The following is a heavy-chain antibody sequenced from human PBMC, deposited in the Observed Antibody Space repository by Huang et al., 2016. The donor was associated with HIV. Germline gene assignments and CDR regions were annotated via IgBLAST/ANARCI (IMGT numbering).Heavy chain of an antibody. V-gene: IGHV1-69*01. CDR2: IIPIFGKA. J-gene: IGHJ6*02. CDR1: GGTVSTYA. D-gene: IGHD6-6*01. Sequence: QVQLVQSGAEVKKPGSSVKVSCKASGGTVSTYAISWVRQAPGQGLEWLGGIIPIFGKANYAQKFEGTVTITADEFTSIAYMELSSLRSEDTALYYCARGRTRSSLYDSYYGLDVWGQGTTVTVSS. CDR3: ARGRTRSSLYDSYYGLDV.